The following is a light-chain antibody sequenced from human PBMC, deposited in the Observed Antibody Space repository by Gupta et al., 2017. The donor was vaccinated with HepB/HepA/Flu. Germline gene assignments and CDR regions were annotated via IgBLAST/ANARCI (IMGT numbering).Light chain of an antibody. J-gene: IGLJ3*02. CDR1: SSDVGGYNY. V-gene: IGLV2-14*01. CDR2: DVT. Sequence: QPALTQPASVSGSPGQSITISCTGTSSDVGGYNYVSWYQQHPGKAPKLIIFDVTNRPSGVSIRFSGSKSGNTASLTISGLQAEDEADYHCYSYTSSSSLGVFGGGTKLTVL. CDR3: YSYTSSSSLGV.